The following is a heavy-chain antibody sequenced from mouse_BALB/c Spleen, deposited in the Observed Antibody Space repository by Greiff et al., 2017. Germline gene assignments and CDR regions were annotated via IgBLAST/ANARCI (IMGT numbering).Heavy chain of an antibody. CDR2: ISYDGSN. CDR1: GYSITSGYY. Sequence: EVKLLESGPGLVKPSQSLSLTCSVTGYSITSGYYWNWIRQFPGNKLEWMGYISYDGSNNYNPSLKNRISITRDTSKNQFFLKLNSVTTEDTATYYCASGDMITVFDYWGQGTTLTVSS. V-gene: IGHV3-6*02. CDR3: ASGDMITVFDY. J-gene: IGHJ2*01. D-gene: IGHD2-4*01.